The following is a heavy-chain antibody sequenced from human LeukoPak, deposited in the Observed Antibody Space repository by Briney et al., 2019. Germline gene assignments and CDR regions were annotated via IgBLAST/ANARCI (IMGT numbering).Heavy chain of an antibody. J-gene: IGHJ6*03. CDR3: ARGSTYIVVQRYYADV. CDR2: IYSGGST. CDR1: GFTVSSNY. Sequence: GGSLRLSCAASGFTVSSNYMSWVRQAPGKGLEWVSVIYSGGSTYYADSVKGRFTISRDNSKNTLYLQMNSLRAEDTAVYYCARGSTYIVVQRYYADVWGKGTTVSVSS. V-gene: IGHV3-53*01. D-gene: IGHD2-21*01.